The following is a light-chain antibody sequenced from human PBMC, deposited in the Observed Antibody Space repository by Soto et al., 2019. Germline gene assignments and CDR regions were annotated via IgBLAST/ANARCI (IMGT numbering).Light chain of an antibody. Sequence: QSVLTQPPSVSGAPGQRVTISCTGSSSNIGAGYDVHWYQQLPGTAPKLLIYANSNRPSGVPDRFSGSKSGTSASLAITGLQNEVEADYSCQSYDTSLSVVFGGGTKLTVL. CDR2: ANS. J-gene: IGLJ2*01. V-gene: IGLV1-40*01. CDR3: QSYDTSLSVV. CDR1: SSNIGAGYD.